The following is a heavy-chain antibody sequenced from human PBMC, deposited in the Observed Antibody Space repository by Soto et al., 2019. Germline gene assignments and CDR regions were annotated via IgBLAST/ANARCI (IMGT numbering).Heavy chain of an antibody. CDR2: ISYDGSNK. CDR3: ASKIT. V-gene: IGHV3-30-3*01. CDR1: GFTFSSYA. J-gene: IGHJ5*02. Sequence: QVQLVESGGGVVQPGRSLRLSCAASGFTFSSYAMHWVRQAPGKGLEWVAVISYDGSNKYYADSVKGRFTISRDNSKNTLYLQMNSLRAEDTAVYYCASKITWGQGTLVTVSS.